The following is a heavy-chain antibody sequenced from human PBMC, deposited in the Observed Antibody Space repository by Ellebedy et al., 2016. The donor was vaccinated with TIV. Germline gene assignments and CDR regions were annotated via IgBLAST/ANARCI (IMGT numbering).Heavy chain of an antibody. Sequence: PGGSLRLSCAASGFTFGCCAMSWVRQAPGKGLEWVSVISNGGDTTYADSVKGRFTISRDNSKNTLYLQMNSLRVDDTAMYYCAKLGGVLSWYADYWGLGTLVTVSP. D-gene: IGHD6-13*01. CDR1: GFTFGCCA. J-gene: IGHJ4*02. CDR3: AKLGGVLSWYADY. V-gene: IGHV3-23*01. CDR2: ISNGGDTT.